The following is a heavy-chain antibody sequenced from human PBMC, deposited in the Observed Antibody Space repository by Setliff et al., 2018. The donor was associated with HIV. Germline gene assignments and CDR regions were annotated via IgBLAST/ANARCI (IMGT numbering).Heavy chain of an antibody. J-gene: IGHJ4*02. CDR1: GGSISSSNYY. Sequence: PSETLSLTCTVSGGSISSSNYYWGWIRQPPGKGLEWIGTIYYSGNTNYKPSLNSRVTMSVDTSKNQFSLKLYSATAADTAVYYCARIASVAGAYYFDYWGQGTLVTVSS. V-gene: IGHV4-39*07. CDR2: IYYSGNT. CDR3: ARIASVAGAYYFDY. D-gene: IGHD2-21*01.